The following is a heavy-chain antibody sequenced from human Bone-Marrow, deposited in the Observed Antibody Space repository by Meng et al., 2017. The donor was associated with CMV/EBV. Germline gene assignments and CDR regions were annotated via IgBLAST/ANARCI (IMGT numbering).Heavy chain of an antibody. J-gene: IGHJ6*02. Sequence: GSLRLSCAVSGTSISTSNWWSWVRQPPGKGLEWIGEVYHSGYTNYNPSLKSRVSMSVDRSKNQFSLKLYSVTAADTAVYYCARGRTPDFWGGYVGLGMDVWGQGTTVTVSS. V-gene: IGHV4-4*02. CDR3: ARGRTPDFWGGYVGLGMDV. CDR1: GTSISTSNW. D-gene: IGHD3-3*01. CDR2: VYHSGYT.